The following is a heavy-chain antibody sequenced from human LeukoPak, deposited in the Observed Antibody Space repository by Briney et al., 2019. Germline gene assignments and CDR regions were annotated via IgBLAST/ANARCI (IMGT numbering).Heavy chain of an antibody. J-gene: IGHJ4*02. CDR3: ARSSYQLLYEFDY. CDR1: GGTFSSYA. V-gene: IGHV1-69*05. CDR2: IIPIFGTA. Sequence: ASVKVSCKASGGTFSSYAISWVRQAPGQGLELMGGIIPIFGTANYAQKFQGRVTITTDESTSTAYMELSSLRSEDTAVYYCARSSYQLLYEFDYWGQGTLVTVSS. D-gene: IGHD2-2*02.